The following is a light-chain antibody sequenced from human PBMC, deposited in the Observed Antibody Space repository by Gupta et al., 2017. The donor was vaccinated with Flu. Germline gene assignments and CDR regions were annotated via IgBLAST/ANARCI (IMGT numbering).Light chain of an antibody. CDR2: RNN. J-gene: IGLJ3*02. Sequence: QAVLPQPPSASGTTAQRVTISCSGSSPNIGSNYVYWYQQLPGTAPKLLIYRNNQRPSGVPDRFSGSKSGTSASLAISGLRSEDEADYYCAAWDDSLSGLWVFGGGTKLTVL. CDR1: SPNIGSNY. CDR3: AAWDDSLSGLWV. V-gene: IGLV1-47*01.